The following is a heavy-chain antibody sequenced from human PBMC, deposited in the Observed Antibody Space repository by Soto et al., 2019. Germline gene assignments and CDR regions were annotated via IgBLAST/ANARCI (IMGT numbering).Heavy chain of an antibody. D-gene: IGHD3-22*01. J-gene: IGHJ2*01. CDR2: ISGSGGST. CDR1: GFTFSSYA. V-gene: IGHV3-23*01. CDR3: SASVYFQYCYFDL. Sequence: EVQLLESGGGLVQPGGSLRLSCAASGFTFSSYAMSWVRQAPGKGLEWVSAISGSGGSTYYADSVKGRFTISRDNSKNTLYLQMNSLRAEDTALYYCSASVYFQYCYFDLWGRGTLVTVSS.